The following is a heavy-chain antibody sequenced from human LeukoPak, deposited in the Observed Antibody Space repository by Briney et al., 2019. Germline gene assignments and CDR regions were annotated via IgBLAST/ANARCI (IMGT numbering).Heavy chain of an antibody. Sequence: ASVKVSCKASGYTSTSYAMHWVRQAPGQRLEWMGWINAGYGNTKYSQKFQGRVTITRDTSASTAYMELSSLSPEDTAVYYCARGSGLGGMDVWGQGTTVTVSS. CDR1: GYTSTSYA. CDR3: ARGSGLGGMDV. V-gene: IGHV1-3*01. J-gene: IGHJ6*02. CDR2: INAGYGNT. D-gene: IGHD5-12*01.